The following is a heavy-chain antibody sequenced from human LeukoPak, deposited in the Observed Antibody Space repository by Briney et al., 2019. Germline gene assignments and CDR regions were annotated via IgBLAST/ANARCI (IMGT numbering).Heavy chain of an antibody. CDR1: GYTFTGYY. J-gene: IGHJ4*02. CDR2: INPNSGGT. V-gene: IGHV1-2*02. CDR3: ARASSGWNHEGH. Sequence: ASVKVSCKASGYTFTGYYMHWVRQAPGQGLEWMGWINPNSGGTNYAQKFQGRVTMTRDTSISTAYMELSRLRSDDTAVYHCARASSGWNHEGHWGQGTLVTVSS. D-gene: IGHD1-14*01.